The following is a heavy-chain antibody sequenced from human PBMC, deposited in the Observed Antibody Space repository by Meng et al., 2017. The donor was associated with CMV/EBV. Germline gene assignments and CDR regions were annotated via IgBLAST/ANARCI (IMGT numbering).Heavy chain of an antibody. CDR3: ASNAGGDSSGYYSYYYGMDV. D-gene: IGHD3-22*01. CDR1: GYTFTSYD. J-gene: IGHJ6*02. CDR2: MNPNSGNT. Sequence: SVNVSCKASGYTFTSYDINWVRQATGQGLEWMGWMNPNSGNTGYAQKFQGRVTITRNTSISTAYMELSSLRSEDTAVYYCASNAGGDSSGYYSYYYGMDVWGQGTTVTVSS. V-gene: IGHV1-8*03.